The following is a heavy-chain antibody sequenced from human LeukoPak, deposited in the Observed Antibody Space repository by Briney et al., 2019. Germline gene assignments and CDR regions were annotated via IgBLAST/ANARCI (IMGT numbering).Heavy chain of an antibody. CDR2: ISGSSTYT. Sequence: GGSLRLSCAASGFTFSDCYMSWIRQAPGKGLEWVSYISGSSTYTNYADSVKGRFTISRDNAKNSLYLQMNSLRAEDTAVYYCARDGDRCTSTSCYGPGDNWGQGTLVTVSS. CDR1: GFTFSDCY. V-gene: IGHV3-11*05. D-gene: IGHD2-2*01. CDR3: ARDGDRCTSTSCYGPGDN. J-gene: IGHJ4*02.